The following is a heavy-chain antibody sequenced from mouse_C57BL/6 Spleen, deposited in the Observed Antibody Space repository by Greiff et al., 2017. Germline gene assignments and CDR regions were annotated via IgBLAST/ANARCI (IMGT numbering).Heavy chain of an antibody. J-gene: IGHJ2*01. CDR2: ISSGSSTI. CDR3: ARSYYGSSYVGY. Sequence: EVMLVESGGGLVKPGGSLKLSCAASGFTFSDYGMHWVRQAPEKGLEWVAYISSGSSTIYYADTVKGRFTISRDNAKNTLFLQMTSLRSEETAMYYCARSYYGSSYVGYCGQGTPLTVSS. CDR1: GFTFSDYG. V-gene: IGHV5-17*01. D-gene: IGHD1-1*01.